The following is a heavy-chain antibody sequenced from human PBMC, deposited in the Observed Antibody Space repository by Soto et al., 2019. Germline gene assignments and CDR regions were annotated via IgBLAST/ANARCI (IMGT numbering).Heavy chain of an antibody. J-gene: IGHJ4*02. D-gene: IGHD4-4*01. V-gene: IGHV3-48*01. Sequence: EVQLVESGGGLVQPGGSLSLSCAASGFTFSSYSMNWVRQAPGKGLEWVSYISSSSSTIYYADSVKGRFTISRDNAKNSLYLQMNSLRAEDTAVYYCARVSYSNYVDYWGQGTLVTVSS. CDR3: ARVSYSNYVDY. CDR1: GFTFSSYS. CDR2: ISSSSSTI.